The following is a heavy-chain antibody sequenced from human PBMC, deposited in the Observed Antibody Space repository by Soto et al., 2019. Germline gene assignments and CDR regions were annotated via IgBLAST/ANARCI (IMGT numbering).Heavy chain of an antibody. J-gene: IGHJ6*03. CDR2: IITFGGKA. V-gene: IGHV1-69*08. D-gene: IGHD5-12*01. CDR3: ARAPGGHDSGGNYMDV. Sequence: QVQLVQSGPEVKKPVSALKVSCKTSGGTLISYSFIWVRQAPGQGLERVGRIITFGGKANVAQRFQGIGTITADRSTATAYMELRRLTSDDTAVYYCARAPGGHDSGGNYMDVWGTGTTVKVSS. CDR1: GGTLISYS.